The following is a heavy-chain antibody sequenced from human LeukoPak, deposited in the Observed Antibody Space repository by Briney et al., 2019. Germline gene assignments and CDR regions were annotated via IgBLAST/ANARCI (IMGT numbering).Heavy chain of an antibody. J-gene: IGHJ4*02. D-gene: IGHD6-13*01. CDR2: NSGSGGST. Sequence: PGGCLRLSCAASGFTFSSYAMSWVRQAPGKGLEWVLSNSGSGGSTSYADSVKGWFTISRNSSNNTLYLQMNSLRAEDTAVYYCARKANAYSSSPAYYFDYWGQGTLVTVSS. V-gene: IGHV3-23*01. CDR1: GFTFSSYA. CDR3: ARKANAYSSSPAYYFDY.